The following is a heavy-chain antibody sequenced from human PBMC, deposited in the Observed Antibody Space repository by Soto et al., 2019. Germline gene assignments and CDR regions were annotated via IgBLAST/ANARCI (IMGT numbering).Heavy chain of an antibody. Sequence: ASETLSLTCAVYGGSFSGYYWSWIRQPPGKGLEWIGEINHSGSTNYNPSLKSRVTISVDTSKNQFSLKLSSVTAEDTAVYYCARLMLAVALTADGMDVWGQGTTVTVSS. CDR2: INHSGST. CDR1: GGSFSGYY. CDR3: ARLMLAVALTADGMDV. D-gene: IGHD6-19*01. J-gene: IGHJ6*02. V-gene: IGHV4-34*01.